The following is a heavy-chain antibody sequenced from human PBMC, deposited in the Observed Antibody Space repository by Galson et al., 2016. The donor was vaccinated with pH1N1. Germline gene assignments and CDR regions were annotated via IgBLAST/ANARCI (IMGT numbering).Heavy chain of an antibody. D-gene: IGHD5-18*01. CDR1: GYNFATYW. CDR3: ARLSASSYGRAQYYMDV. V-gene: IGHV5-51*01. J-gene: IGHJ6*03. Sequence: QSGAEVKEPGESLKISCKGSGYNFATYWIGWVRQMPGKGLEWMGKVYPRDSDARYSPSFQGRVTISVDKSINIAYLQWSNLKASDTAIYFCARLSASSYGRAQYYMDVWGKGTTVTVSS. CDR2: VYPRDSDA.